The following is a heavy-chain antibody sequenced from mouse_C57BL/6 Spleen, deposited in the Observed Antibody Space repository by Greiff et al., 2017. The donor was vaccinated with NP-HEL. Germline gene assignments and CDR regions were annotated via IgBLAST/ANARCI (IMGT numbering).Heavy chain of an antibody. J-gene: IGHJ2*01. CDR1: GYSITSGYY. CDR2: ISYDGSN. CDR3: ANCGFITTVAYFDY. D-gene: IGHD1-1*01. Sequence: DVKLQESGPGLVKPSQSLSLTCSVTGYSITSGYYWNWIRQFPGNKLEWMGYISYDGSNNYNPSPKKRISITRDTSKNPFFLKLNSVTTEDTATYYCANCGFITTVAYFDYWGQGTTLTVSS. V-gene: IGHV3-6*01.